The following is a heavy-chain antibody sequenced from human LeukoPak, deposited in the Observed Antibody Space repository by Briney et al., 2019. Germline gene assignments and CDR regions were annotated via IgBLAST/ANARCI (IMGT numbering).Heavy chain of an antibody. V-gene: IGHV4-59*05. Sequence: SETLSLTCTVSGASISSFYWSWIRQPPGKGLEWIGYIYYTGSSNYTGSSNYNPSLKSRVTMSVDTSKIQFSLKLSSVTAADTAVYYCARRTVFDIWGQGTMVTVSS. J-gene: IGHJ3*02. D-gene: IGHD3/OR15-3a*01. CDR1: GASISSFY. CDR3: ARRTVFDI. CDR2: IYYTGSSNY.